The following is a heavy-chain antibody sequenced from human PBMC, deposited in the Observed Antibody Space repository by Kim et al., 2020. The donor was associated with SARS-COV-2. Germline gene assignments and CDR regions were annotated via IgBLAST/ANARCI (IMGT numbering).Heavy chain of an antibody. CDR3: ARVFEYSSSSLFDY. V-gene: IGHV3-20*01. CDR1: GFTFDDYG. Sequence: GGSPRLSCAASGFTFDDYGMSWVRQAPGKGLEWVSGINWNGGSTGYADSVKGRFTISRDNAKNSLYLQMNSLRAEDTALYHCARVFEYSSSSLFDYWGQGTLVTVSS. D-gene: IGHD6-6*01. CDR2: INWNGGST. J-gene: IGHJ4*02.